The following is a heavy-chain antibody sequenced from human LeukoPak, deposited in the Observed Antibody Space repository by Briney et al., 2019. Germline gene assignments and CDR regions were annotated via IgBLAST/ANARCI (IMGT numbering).Heavy chain of an antibody. CDR1: GGSISSGSYY. Sequence: PSQTLSLTCTVSGGSISSGSYYWSWIRQPPGKGLEWIGYIYYSGSTNYNPSLKSRVTISVDTSKNQFSLKLSSVTAADTAVYYCARHPGSMIAPFDAFDIWGQGTMVTVSS. V-gene: IGHV4-61*01. J-gene: IGHJ3*02. CDR3: ARHPGSMIAPFDAFDI. D-gene: IGHD3-22*01. CDR2: IYYSGST.